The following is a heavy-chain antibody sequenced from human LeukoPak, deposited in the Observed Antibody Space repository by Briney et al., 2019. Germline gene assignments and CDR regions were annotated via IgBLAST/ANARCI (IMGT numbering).Heavy chain of an antibody. CDR3: AREPRMVVHFDY. V-gene: IGHV3-48*03. CDR1: GFTFSSYE. D-gene: IGHD2-15*01. Sequence: QPGGSLRLSCAASGFTFSSYEMNWVRQAPGKGLEWVSYISSSGSTIYYADSVKGRFTISRDNAKNSLYLQMNSLRAEDTAVYYCAREPRMVVHFDYWGQGTLVTVSP. J-gene: IGHJ4*02. CDR2: ISSSGSTI.